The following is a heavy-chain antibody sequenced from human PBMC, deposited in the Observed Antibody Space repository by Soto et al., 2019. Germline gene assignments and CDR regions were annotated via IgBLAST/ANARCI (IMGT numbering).Heavy chain of an antibody. J-gene: IGHJ4*02. Sequence: PGGSLRLSCAASGFTFSSYSMNWVRQAPGKGLEWVSYISSSSSTIYYADSVKGRFTISRDNAKNSLYLQMNSLRAEDTAVYYCARWYCSSTSCYPKSDYWGQGTLVTVSS. CDR1: GFTFSSYS. V-gene: IGHV3-48*04. CDR3: ARWYCSSTSCYPKSDY. CDR2: ISSSSSTI. D-gene: IGHD2-2*01.